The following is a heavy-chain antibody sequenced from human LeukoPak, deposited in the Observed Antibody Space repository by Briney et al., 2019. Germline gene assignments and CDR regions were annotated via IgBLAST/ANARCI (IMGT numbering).Heavy chain of an antibody. CDR2: ISAYNGNT. CDR3: ARDYDFWSGYPYNYYYYYYMDV. D-gene: IGHD3-3*01. Sequence: ASVKVSCKASGYTFTSYGISWVRQAPGQWLEWMGWISAYNGNTNYAQKLQGRVTMTTDTSTSTAYMELRSLRSDDTAVYYCARDYDFWSGYPYNYYYYYYMDVWGKGTTVTVSS. CDR1: GYTFTSYG. V-gene: IGHV1-18*01. J-gene: IGHJ6*03.